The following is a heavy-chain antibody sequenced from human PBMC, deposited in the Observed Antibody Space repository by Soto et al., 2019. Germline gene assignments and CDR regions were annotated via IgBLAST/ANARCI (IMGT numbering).Heavy chain of an antibody. D-gene: IGHD2-21*01. CDR1: GFSLSNNGMC. Sequence: SGPTLVNPTQTLTLTCTFSGFSLSNNGMCVSWIRQPPGKALEWLARIDWDDNKYYNTSLKTRLTISKDTSKNQVVLTMTNMDPVDTATYYCARIADRCGGNCLDYWGQGTLVTVSS. V-gene: IGHV2-70*11. J-gene: IGHJ4*02. CDR2: IDWDDNK. CDR3: ARIADRCGGNCLDY.